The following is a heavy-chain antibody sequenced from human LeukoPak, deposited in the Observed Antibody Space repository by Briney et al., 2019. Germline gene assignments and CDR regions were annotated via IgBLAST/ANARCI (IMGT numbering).Heavy chain of an antibody. Sequence: GGTLRLSCAASGFTFSAYDMNWVRQAPGKGLEWVSYISRSNNVYYADSVKGRFTISRDNAKNSLYLQMNSLRAEDTAVYYCAYSNSFDYWGQGTLVTVSS. D-gene: IGHD4-11*01. CDR3: AYSNSFDY. CDR1: GFTFSAYD. J-gene: IGHJ4*02. V-gene: IGHV3-69-1*01. CDR2: ISRSNNV.